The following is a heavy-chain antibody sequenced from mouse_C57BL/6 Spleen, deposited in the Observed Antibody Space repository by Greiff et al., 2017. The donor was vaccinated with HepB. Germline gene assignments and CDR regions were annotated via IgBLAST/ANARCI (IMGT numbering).Heavy chain of an antibody. CDR1: GYTFTSYW. CDR3: ARCDYYGSSPFAY. V-gene: IGHV1-50*01. D-gene: IGHD1-1*01. Sequence: VQLQQSGAELVKPGASVKLSCKASGYTFTSYWMQWVKQRPGQGLEWIGEIDPSDSYTNYNQKFKGKATLTVDTSSSTAYMQLSSLKSEDSAVYYCARCDYYGSSPFAYWGQGTLVTVSA. J-gene: IGHJ3*01. CDR2: IDPSDSYT.